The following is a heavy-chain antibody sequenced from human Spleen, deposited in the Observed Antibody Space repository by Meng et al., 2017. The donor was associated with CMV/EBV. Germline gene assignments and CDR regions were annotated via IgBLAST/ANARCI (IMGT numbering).Heavy chain of an antibody. J-gene: IGHJ5*02. CDR1: GASISSSIHY. D-gene: IGHD3/OR15-3a*01. Sequence: LTCTVSGASISSSIHYWGWIRQPPGKGLEWIGSMHYSGTTYYNPSLKSRLTMSVDTSKNQFFLRLSSVTAADTAVYYCWTYPNRFDPWGPGTLVTVSS. V-gene: IGHV4-39*01. CDR2: MHYSGTT. CDR3: WTYPNRFDP.